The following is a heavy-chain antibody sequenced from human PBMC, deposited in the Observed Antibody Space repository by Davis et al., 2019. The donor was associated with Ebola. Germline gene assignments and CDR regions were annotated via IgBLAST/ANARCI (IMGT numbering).Heavy chain of an antibody. J-gene: IGHJ6*04. CDR1: GYSFSTYG. Sequence: ASVKVSCKASGYSFSTYGFSWVRQAPGQGLEWVGWFSAHNGNIYYAQKFQGRVAMTRDISSSTAYMELRGLRSDDTAVYYCARDTPSIAALFEYYYYGMDVWGKGTTVTVSS. D-gene: IGHD6-6*01. CDR3: ARDTPSIAALFEYYYYGMDV. CDR2: FSAHNGNI. V-gene: IGHV1-18*01.